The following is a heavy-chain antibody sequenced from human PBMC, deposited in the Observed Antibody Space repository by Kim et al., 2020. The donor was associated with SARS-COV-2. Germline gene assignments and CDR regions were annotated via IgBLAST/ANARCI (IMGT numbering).Heavy chain of an antibody. V-gene: IGHV1-69*13. Sequence: SVKVSCKASGGTFSSYAISWVRQAPGQGLEWMGGIIPIFGTANYAQKFQGRVTITADESTSTAYMELSSLRSEDTAVYYCARVGYYGSGSYYYYYYGMDVWGQGTTVTVSS. CDR2: IIPIFGTA. J-gene: IGHJ6*02. CDR1: GGTFSSYA. D-gene: IGHD3-10*01. CDR3: ARVGYYGSGSYYYYYYGMDV.